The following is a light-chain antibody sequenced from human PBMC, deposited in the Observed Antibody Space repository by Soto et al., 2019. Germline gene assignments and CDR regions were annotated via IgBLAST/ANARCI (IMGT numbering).Light chain of an antibody. V-gene: IGLV1-51*01. CDR2: DDN. CDR3: GSWDSSLSAYV. Sequence: VLTQPPSASGTPGQRVFISCSGSSSNIGGTNYAYWYQQLPGTAPKLLIYDDNKRPSGIPDRFSGSKSGTSATLGITGFQTGDEADYYCGSWDSSLSAYVFGTGTKVTVL. J-gene: IGLJ1*01. CDR1: SSNIGGTNY.